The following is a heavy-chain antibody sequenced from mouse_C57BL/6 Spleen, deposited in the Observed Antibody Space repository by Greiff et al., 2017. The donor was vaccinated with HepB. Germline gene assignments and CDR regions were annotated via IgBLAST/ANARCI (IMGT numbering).Heavy chain of an antibody. CDR2: ISSGSSTI. CDR3: ARPLLLRPAWFAY. Sequence: EVKLMESGGGLVKPGGSLKLSCAASGFTFSDYGMHWVRQAPEKGLEWVAYISSGSSTIYYADTVKGRFTISRDNAKNTLFLQMTSLRSEDTAMYYCARPLLLRPAWFAYWGQGTLVTVSA. D-gene: IGHD1-1*01. J-gene: IGHJ3*01. V-gene: IGHV5-17*01. CDR1: GFTFSDYG.